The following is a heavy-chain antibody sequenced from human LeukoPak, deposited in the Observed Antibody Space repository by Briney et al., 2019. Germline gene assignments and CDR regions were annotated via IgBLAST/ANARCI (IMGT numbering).Heavy chain of an antibody. V-gene: IGHV3-66*01. D-gene: IGHD3-10*01. CDR2: IYSGGST. CDR3: ARVGSYWTNYYYYGMDV. J-gene: IGHJ6*02. Sequence: PGGSLRLSCAASGFTVSSNYMSWVRQAPGKGLEWGSVIYSGGSTYYADSVKGRFTISRDNSKNTLYLQMNSLRAEDTAVYYCARVGSYWTNYYYYGMDVWGQGTTVTVSS. CDR1: GFTVSSNY.